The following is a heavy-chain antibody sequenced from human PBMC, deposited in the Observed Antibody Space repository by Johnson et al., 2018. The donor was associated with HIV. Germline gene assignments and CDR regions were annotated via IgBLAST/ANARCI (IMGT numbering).Heavy chain of an antibody. CDR3: AREISRYYYDYAAFDL. Sequence: QVQLVESGGGLVQPGGSLRLSCAASGFTFSSYAMHWVRQAPGKGLEWVAVISYDGSNKYYADSVKGRFTISRDNSRSTVYLHMINLRADDTALYYCAREISRYYYDYAAFDLWGQGTTVTVSS. CDR1: GFTFSSYA. V-gene: IGHV3-30*04. CDR2: ISYDGSNK. J-gene: IGHJ3*01. D-gene: IGHD3-22*01.